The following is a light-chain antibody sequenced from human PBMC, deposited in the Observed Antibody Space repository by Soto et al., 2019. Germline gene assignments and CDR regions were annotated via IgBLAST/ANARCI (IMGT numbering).Light chain of an antibody. V-gene: IGKV3-20*01. J-gene: IGKJ5*01. CDR1: QSVSSN. CDR2: GAS. CDR3: QQYGTSPRT. Sequence: IVLTQSPGTLSLSPGERATLSCRASQSVSSNLAWYQQKPGQAPRLLIYGASSRATGIPDRFSGSGSGTDFTLTISRLEPEDFAVYYCQQYGTSPRTFGQGTRLEIK.